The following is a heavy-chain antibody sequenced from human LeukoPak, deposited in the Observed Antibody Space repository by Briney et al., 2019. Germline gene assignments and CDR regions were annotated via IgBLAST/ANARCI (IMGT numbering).Heavy chain of an antibody. V-gene: IGHV1-46*01. CDR2: INPSGGST. Sequence: ASVKVSCKASGYTFTSYYMHWVRQAPGQGLEWMGIINPSGGSTSYAQKFQGRVTMTRDTSTSTVYMELSSLRSEDTAVYYCARDRQQLVPYYCFDYWGQGTLVTVSS. CDR1: GYTFTSYY. J-gene: IGHJ4*02. D-gene: IGHD6-13*01. CDR3: ARDRQQLVPYYCFDY.